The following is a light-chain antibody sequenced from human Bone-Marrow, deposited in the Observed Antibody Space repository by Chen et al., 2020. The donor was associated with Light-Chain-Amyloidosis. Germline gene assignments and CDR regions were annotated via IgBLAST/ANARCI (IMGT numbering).Light chain of an antibody. CDR1: QSIFYSSTNKNY. CDR2: WTS. CDR3: QQYFAPPLT. Sequence: DIVMTQSPDSLAVSLGERAIINCKSSQSIFYSSTNKNYLAWYQQKAGQPPKLLISWTSTRQSGVPDRVRGSGSETDFTLTISSLQAEDVAVYFCQQYFAPPLTFGGGTKVEIK. V-gene: IGKV4-1*01. J-gene: IGKJ4*01.